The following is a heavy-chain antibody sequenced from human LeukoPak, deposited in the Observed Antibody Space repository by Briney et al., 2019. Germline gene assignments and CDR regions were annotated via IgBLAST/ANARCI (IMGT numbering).Heavy chain of an antibody. CDR2: ISAYNGNT. V-gene: IGHV1-18*01. CDR1: GYTFTSYG. CDR3: ARTSSSWHYYYYYGMDV. D-gene: IGHD6-13*01. Sequence: ASVTVSCKASGYTFTSYGISWVRQAPGQGLEWMGWISAYNGNTNYAQKLQGRVTMTTDTSTSTAYMELRSLRSDDTAVYYCARTSSSWHYYYYYGMDVWGQGTTVTVSS. J-gene: IGHJ6*02.